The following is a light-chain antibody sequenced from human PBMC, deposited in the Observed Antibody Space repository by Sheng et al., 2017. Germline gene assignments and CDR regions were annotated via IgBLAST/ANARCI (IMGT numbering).Light chain of an antibody. V-gene: IGKV1-13*02. J-gene: IGKJ4*01. Sequence: AIQLTQSPSSLSASVGDRVTITCRASQGINSALAWYQQKPGKAPNLLISDASALKSGVPSRFSGSGSGTDFTLTISSLQPEDFSTYYCQHFNSYSLTFGGGTEGGDQ. CDR2: DAS. CDR1: QGINSA. CDR3: QHFNSYSLT.